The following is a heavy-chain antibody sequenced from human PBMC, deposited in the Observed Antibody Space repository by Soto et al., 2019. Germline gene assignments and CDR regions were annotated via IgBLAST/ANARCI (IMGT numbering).Heavy chain of an antibody. J-gene: IGHJ6*03. V-gene: IGHV3-23*01. CDR3: AKLGGSQSYYYYYYYMAV. CDR1: GFTFTSYA. Sequence: GGSLRLSCAASGFTFTSYAMSWVRQAPGSGLEWVSAISGGGGSTYYADSVKGRLTISRDNSNNTLYLQINSLRAEDTAVYYCAKLGGSQSYYYYYYYMAVWGKGTTVTVSS. D-gene: IGHD3-10*01. CDR2: ISGGGGST.